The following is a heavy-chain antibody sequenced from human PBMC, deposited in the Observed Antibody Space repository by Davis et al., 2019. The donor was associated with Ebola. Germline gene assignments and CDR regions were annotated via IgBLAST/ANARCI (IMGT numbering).Heavy chain of an antibody. Sequence: GESLKISCAASGFTFRSYAMSWVRQAPGKGLEWVSGISGSGGSTYYADSVKGRFTISRDNSKNTLYLQVNSLRAEDTAVYYCAKGPKGGSLDYWGQGTLVTVSS. J-gene: IGHJ4*02. D-gene: IGHD1-26*01. V-gene: IGHV3-23*01. CDR1: GFTFRSYA. CDR2: ISGSGGST. CDR3: AKGPKGGSLDY.